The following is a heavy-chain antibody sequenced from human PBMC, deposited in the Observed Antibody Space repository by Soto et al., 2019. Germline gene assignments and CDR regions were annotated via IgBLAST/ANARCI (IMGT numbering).Heavy chain of an antibody. CDR1: GYSFTSYW. Sequence: PGESLKISCKGSGYSFTSYWISWVRQMPGKGLEWMGRIDPSDSYTNYSPSFQGHVTISADKSISTAYLQWSSLKASDTAMYYCARHARGYSGYDSYDAFDIWGQGTMVTVSS. D-gene: IGHD5-12*01. V-gene: IGHV5-10-1*01. J-gene: IGHJ3*02. CDR2: IDPSDSYT. CDR3: ARHARGYSGYDSYDAFDI.